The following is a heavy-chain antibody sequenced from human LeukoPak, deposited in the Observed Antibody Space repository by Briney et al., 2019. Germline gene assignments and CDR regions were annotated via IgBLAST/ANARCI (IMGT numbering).Heavy chain of an antibody. CDR2: ISAYNGNT. V-gene: IGHV1-18*01. Sequence: ASVTVSCKASGYTFTSYGISWVRQAPGQGLEGMGWISAYNGNTNYAQKLQGRVTMTRDTSISTAYMELSRLRSDDTAVYYCARVKYYDSSGYDYWGQGTLVTVST. D-gene: IGHD3-22*01. CDR1: GYTFTSYG. J-gene: IGHJ4*02. CDR3: ARVKYYDSSGYDY.